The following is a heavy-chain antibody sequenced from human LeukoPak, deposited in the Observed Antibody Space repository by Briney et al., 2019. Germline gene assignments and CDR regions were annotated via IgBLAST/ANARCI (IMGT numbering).Heavy chain of an antibody. J-gene: IGHJ4*02. CDR2: INHSGST. Sequence: SETLSLTCAVYGGSFSGYYWSWIRQPPGKGQEWIGEINHSGSTNYNPSLKSRVTISVDTSKNQFSLKLSSVTAADTAVYYCARGFAPDYWGQGTLVTVSS. CDR1: GGSFSGYY. V-gene: IGHV4-34*01. CDR3: ARGFAPDY.